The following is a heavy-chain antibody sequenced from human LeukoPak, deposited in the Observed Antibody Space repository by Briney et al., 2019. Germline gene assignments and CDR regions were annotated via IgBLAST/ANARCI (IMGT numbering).Heavy chain of an antibody. J-gene: IGHJ6*04. CDR2: ISWDGGST. CDR3: AELGITMIGGV. D-gene: IGHD3-10*02. Sequence: GGSLRLSCAASGFTFDDYTVHWVRQAPGKGLEWVSLISWDGGSTYYADSVKGRFTISRDNAKNSLYLQMNSLRAEDTAVYYCAELGITMIGGVWGKGTTVTISS. CDR1: GFTFDDYT. V-gene: IGHV3-43*01.